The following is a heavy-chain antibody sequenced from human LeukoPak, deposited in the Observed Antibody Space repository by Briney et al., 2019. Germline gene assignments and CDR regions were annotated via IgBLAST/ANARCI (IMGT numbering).Heavy chain of an antibody. CDR1: GFTVSRNY. J-gene: IGHJ4*02. V-gene: IGHV3-66*04. CDR3: ARHFCSSTSCSN. Sequence: GSLRLSCAASGFTVSRNYMSWVRQAPGKGLEWVSVIYSGGRTYYADSVKGRFTISRDNSKNTLYLQMNSLRAEDTAVYYCARHFCSSTSCSNWGQGTLVTVSS. D-gene: IGHD2-2*01. CDR2: IYSGGRT.